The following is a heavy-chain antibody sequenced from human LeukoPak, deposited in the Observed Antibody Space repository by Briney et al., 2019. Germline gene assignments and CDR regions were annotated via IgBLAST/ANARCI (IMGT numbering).Heavy chain of an antibody. CDR3: ASFLFARGYYYGMDV. J-gene: IGHJ6*02. V-gene: IGHV3-30-3*01. Sequence: PGGSLRLSCAASGFTYSSYAMHWVRQAPGKGLEWVAVISYDGSNKYYADSVKGRFTISRDNSKNTLYLQMNSLRAEDTAVYYCASFLFARGYYYGMDVWGQGTTVTVSS. CDR2: ISYDGSNK. CDR1: GFTYSSYA. D-gene: IGHD2-21*01.